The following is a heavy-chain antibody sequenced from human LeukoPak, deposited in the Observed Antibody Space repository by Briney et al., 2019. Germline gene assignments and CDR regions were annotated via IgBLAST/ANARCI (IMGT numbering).Heavy chain of an antibody. D-gene: IGHD5-12*01. CDR3: AKDARGYGGYDFYYFDY. Sequence: KPGGSLRLSCAVSGFTFSDHYMGWIRQAPGKGLEWVSYISSSGSTIYYADSVKGRFTISRDNTKNTLYLQMNSLRADDTAVYYCAKDARGYGGYDFYYFDYWGQGTLVTVSS. J-gene: IGHJ4*02. V-gene: IGHV3-11*04. CDR2: ISSSGSTI. CDR1: GFTFSDHY.